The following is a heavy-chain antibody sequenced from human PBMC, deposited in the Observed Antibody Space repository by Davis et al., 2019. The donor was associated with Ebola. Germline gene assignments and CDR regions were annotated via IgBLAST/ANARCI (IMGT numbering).Heavy chain of an antibody. Sequence: PGGSLRLSCAASGFSFDDHAMHWVRQAPGKGLEWDSGISWNSGSIAYADSVKGRFTMFRDNSRNTVFLQMNSLRVEDTSVYYCAKIGVRHYGDYWGQGTLVTVSS. V-gene: IGHV3-9*01. CDR1: GFSFDDHA. J-gene: IGHJ4*02. CDR3: AKIGVRHYGDY. D-gene: IGHD3-10*01. CDR2: ISWNSGSI.